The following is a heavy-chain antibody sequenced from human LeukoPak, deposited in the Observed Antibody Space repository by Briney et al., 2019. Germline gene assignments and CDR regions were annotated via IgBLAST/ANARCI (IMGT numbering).Heavy chain of an antibody. J-gene: IGHJ4*02. CDR3: ARDPPGSGWALDY. CDR2: IWADGSDQ. V-gene: IGHV3-33*01. CDR1: GFTFSTHA. Sequence: GGSLRLSCAASGFTFSTHAMHWVRQAPGKGLDWVAFIWADGSDQEYADSVKGRFTISRDNSKKTMYLQMSSLRVEDTAVYYCARDPPGSGWALDYWGQGTLVTVSS. D-gene: IGHD6-19*01.